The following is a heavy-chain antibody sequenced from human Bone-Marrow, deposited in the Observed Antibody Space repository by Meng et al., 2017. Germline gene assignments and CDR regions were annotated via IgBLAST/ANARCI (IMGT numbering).Heavy chain of an antibody. V-gene: IGHV3-21*01. J-gene: IGHJ6*02. CDR3: PCQLWLPYYYYGMDV. CDR2: ISSSSSYI. CDR1: GFTFSSYS. D-gene: IGHD5-18*01. Sequence: GESLKISCAASGFTFSSYSMNWVRQAPGKGLEWVSSISSSSSYIYYADSVKGRFTISRDNAKNSLYLQMTSLRAEDTAVYYCPCQLWLPYYYYGMDVWGQGTTVTVSS.